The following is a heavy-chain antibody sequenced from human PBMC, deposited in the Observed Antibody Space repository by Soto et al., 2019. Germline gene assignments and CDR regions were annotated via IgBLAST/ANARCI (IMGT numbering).Heavy chain of an antibody. Sequence: GESLKISCKASGCRFTSYWIGWVRQMPGKGLEWMGIIYPGDSDTIYNPSFQGQVTISVDKSISTAYLQWSSLKASDTAMYYCAREISYAFYIWGQGTMVTVSS. V-gene: IGHV5-51*01. CDR2: IYPGDSDT. CDR3: AREISYAFYI. CDR1: GCRFTSYW. J-gene: IGHJ3*02.